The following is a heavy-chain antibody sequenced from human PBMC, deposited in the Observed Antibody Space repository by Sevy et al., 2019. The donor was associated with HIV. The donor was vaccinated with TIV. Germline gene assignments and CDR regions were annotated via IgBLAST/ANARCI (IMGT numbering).Heavy chain of an antibody. J-gene: IGHJ4*02. CDR3: ARDPNFVIAAETYFDY. Sequence: ASVKVSCKASGYTFPSYAMNWVRQAPGQGLEWMGWINTNTGNPTYAQGFTGRFVLSLDTSVSTAYLQISSLKAEDTAVYYCARDPNFVIAAETYFDYWGQGTLVTVSS. CDR1: GYTFPSYA. CDR2: INTNTGNP. V-gene: IGHV7-4-1*02. D-gene: IGHD6-6*01.